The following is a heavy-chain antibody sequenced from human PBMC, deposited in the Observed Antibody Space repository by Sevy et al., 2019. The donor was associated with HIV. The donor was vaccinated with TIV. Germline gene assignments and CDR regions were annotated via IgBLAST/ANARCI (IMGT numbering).Heavy chain of an antibody. D-gene: IGHD6-19*01. J-gene: IGHJ4*02. V-gene: IGHV4-34*01. CDR3: ARGGIAVAGTGGYFDY. CDR2: INHSGST. Sequence: SETLSLTCAVYGGSFSGYYWSWIHQPPGKGLEWIGEINHSGSTNYNPSLKSRVTISVDTSKNQFSLKLSSVTAADTAVYYCARGGIAVAGTGGYFDYWGQGTLVTVSS. CDR1: GGSFSGYY.